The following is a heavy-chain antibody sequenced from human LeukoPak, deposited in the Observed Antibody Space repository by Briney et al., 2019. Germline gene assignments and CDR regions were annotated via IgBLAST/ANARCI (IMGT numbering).Heavy chain of an antibody. V-gene: IGHV1-46*01. J-gene: IGHJ4*02. CDR3: ARGYFFGSVSLFGY. CDR1: GYTFTSHY. D-gene: IGHD3-3*01. CDR2: INPSGGST. Sequence: GASVKVSCKASGYTFTSHYIHWLRQAPGQGLEWMGIINPSGGSTTYAQKFQGRVTMTRDTSTSTVYMELSSLRSEDTAVYYCARGYFFGSVSLFGYGARGPLVTVPS.